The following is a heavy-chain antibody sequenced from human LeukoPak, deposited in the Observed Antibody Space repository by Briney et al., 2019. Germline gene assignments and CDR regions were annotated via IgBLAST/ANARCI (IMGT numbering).Heavy chain of an antibody. Sequence: ASVKVSCKASGYTFTGYYMHWVRQAPGQGLEWMGWINPNSGGTNYAQKFQGRVTMTRDTSISTAYMELSRLRSDDTAVYYCARGVRRTAVAVFDAFDIWGQGTMVTVSS. D-gene: IGHD6-19*01. CDR2: INPNSGGT. J-gene: IGHJ3*02. CDR3: ARGVRRTAVAVFDAFDI. CDR1: GYTFTGYY. V-gene: IGHV1-2*02.